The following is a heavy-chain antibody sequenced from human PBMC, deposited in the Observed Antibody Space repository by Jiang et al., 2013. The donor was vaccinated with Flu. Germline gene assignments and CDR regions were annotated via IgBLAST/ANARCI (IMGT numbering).Heavy chain of an antibody. J-gene: IGHJ4*02. V-gene: IGHV1-69*04. D-gene: IGHD5-18*01. CDR2: IIPILGIA. CDR3: ATGTDTAMVLDY. Sequence: SSVKVSCKASGGTFSSYAISWVRQAPGQGLEWMGRIIPILGIANYAQKFQGRVTITADKSTSTAYMELSSLRSEDTAVYYCATGTDTAMVLDYWGQGTLVTVSS. CDR1: GGTFSSYA.